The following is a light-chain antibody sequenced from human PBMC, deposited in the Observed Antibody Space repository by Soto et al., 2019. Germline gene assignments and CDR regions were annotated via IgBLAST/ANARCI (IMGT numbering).Light chain of an antibody. J-gene: IGKJ4*02. CDR3: LQHNSYPLT. CDR2: SAS. Sequence: DIQMTQSPSVMSASVGDRVTITCRASQGISSSLAWFQQKPGKVPKRLISSASSLQSGVPSRFIGSGSATEFALPISSLQPEDFATYYCLQHNSYPLTCGGGTKVEI. V-gene: IGKV1-17*03. CDR1: QGISSS.